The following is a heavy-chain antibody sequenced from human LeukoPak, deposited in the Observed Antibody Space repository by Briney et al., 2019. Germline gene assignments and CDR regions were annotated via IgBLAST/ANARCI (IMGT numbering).Heavy chain of an antibody. CDR2: IDHSGST. CDR1: GDSISSGGYY. CDR3: ARDLGVGPIPDYYYMDV. Sequence: SQTLSLTCTVSGDSISSGGYYWSWIRQSPGKGLEWIGYIDHSGSTYYNPSLKSRVTISIDWSKNRFSLNLRSVTAADTAIYYCARDLGVGPIPDYYYMDVWGKGTTVTVSS. J-gene: IGHJ6*03. D-gene: IGHD1-26*01. V-gene: IGHV4-30-2*06.